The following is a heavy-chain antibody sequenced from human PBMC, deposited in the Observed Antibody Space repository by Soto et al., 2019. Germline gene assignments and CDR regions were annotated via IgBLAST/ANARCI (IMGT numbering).Heavy chain of an antibody. D-gene: IGHD6-19*01. J-gene: IGHJ4*02. Sequence: SQTLSLTCAISGDSVSSTSAAWSWIRQSPSRGLEWLGRTYFRSKWYSDYAVSVKSRITINPDTSKNQFSLQLNSVTPEDTAVYYCARGSYYSGWVWGQGTLVTVSS. V-gene: IGHV6-1*01. CDR3: ARGSYYSGWV. CDR1: GDSVSSTSAA. CDR2: TYFRSKWYS.